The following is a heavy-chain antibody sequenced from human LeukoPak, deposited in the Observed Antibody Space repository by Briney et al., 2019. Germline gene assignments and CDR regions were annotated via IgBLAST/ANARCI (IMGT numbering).Heavy chain of an antibody. D-gene: IGHD3-10*01. J-gene: IGHJ4*02. V-gene: IGHV4-31*03. CDR2: IYYSGST. Sequence: SETLSLTCTVSGGSISSGGYYWSWIRQHPGKGLEWIGYIYYSGSTYYKPSLESRVTISVDTSKNQFSLKLSSVTAADTAVYYCARGVGEWFVTIDYWGQGTLVTVSS. CDR1: GGSISSGGYY. CDR3: ARGVGEWFVTIDY.